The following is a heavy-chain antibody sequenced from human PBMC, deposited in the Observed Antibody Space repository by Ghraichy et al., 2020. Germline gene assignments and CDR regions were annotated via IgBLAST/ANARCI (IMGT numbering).Heavy chain of an antibody. Sequence: GESLNISCAASGFTFSSYSMNWVRQAPGKGLEWVSSISSSSSYIYYADSVKGRFTISRDNAKNSLYLQMNSLRAEDTAVYYCASGHDPGVFWNGYYKFDYWGQGTLVTVSS. J-gene: IGHJ4*02. D-gene: IGHD3-3*01. CDR1: GFTFSSYS. CDR3: ASGHDPGVFWNGYYKFDY. V-gene: IGHV3-21*01. CDR2: ISSSSSYI.